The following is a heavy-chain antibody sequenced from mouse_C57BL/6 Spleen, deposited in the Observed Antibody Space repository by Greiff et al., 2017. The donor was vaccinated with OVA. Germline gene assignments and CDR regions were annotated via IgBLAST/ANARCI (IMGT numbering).Heavy chain of an antibody. V-gene: IGHV1-72*01. J-gene: IGHJ3*01. CDR1: GYTFTSYW. CDR2: IEPNSGGT. CDR3: ARDSSGTWFAY. D-gene: IGHD3-2*02. Sequence: VQLQQPGAELVKPGASVKLSCKASGYTFTSYWMHWVKQRPGRGLEWIGRIEPNSGGTKYNEKFKSKATLTVDKPSSTAYMQLSSLTSEDSAVYYCARDSSGTWFAYWGQGTLVTVSA.